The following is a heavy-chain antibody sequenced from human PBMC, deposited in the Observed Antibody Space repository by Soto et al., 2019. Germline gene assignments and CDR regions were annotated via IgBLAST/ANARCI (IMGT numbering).Heavy chain of an antibody. CDR3: ASDRATYYGYDAFDI. V-gene: IGHV4-59*01. J-gene: IGHJ3*02. D-gene: IGHD3-3*01. CDR2: IYYSGST. CDR1: GGSISSYY. Sequence: PSETLSLTCTVSGGSISSYYWSWIRQPPGKGLEWIGYIYYSGSTNYNPSLKSRVTISVDTSKNQFSLKLSSVTAADTAVYYCASDRATYYGYDAFDIWGQGTMVTVSS.